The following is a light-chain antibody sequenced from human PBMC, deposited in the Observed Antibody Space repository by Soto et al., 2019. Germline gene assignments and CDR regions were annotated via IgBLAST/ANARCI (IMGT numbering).Light chain of an antibody. CDR3: SSSTTTSTWV. J-gene: IGLJ2*01. CDR1: ITDVGSSNY. CDR2: DVS. V-gene: IGLV2-14*01. Sequence: SVLTQPASVSGSPGQSITISCTGTITDVGSSNYVSWYKQHPGKAPKLMIYDVSNRPSGVSNRFSGSKSGNTASLTISGLHAEAGADYYCSSSTTTSTWVFGGGTKLTVL.